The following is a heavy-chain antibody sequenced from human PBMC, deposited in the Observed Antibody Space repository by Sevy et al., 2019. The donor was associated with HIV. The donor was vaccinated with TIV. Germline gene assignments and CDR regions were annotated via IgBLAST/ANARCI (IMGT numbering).Heavy chain of an antibody. CDR1: GFTFSSYS. D-gene: IGHD6-19*01. J-gene: IGHJ6*02. V-gene: IGHV3-48*02. CDR2: ISSSSSTI. Sequence: GGSLRLSCAASGFTFSSYSMNWVRQAPGKGLEWVSYISSSSSTIYYADSVKGRFTISRDNAKNSLYLQMNSLRDEDKAVYYCASAAYSSGWYPKQYYYYYGMEVWGQGTTVTVSS. CDR3: ASAAYSSGWYPKQYYYYYGMEV.